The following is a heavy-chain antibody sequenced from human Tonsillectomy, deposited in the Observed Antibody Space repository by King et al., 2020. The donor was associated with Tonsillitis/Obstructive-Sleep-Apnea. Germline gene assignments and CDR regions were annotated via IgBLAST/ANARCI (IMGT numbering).Heavy chain of an antibody. CDR1: GFSFSSNV. Sequence: VQLVESGVDLVQPGGCLRLSCAASGFSFSSNVMTWVRQAPGKGLECVSALRCKCGSTHYAESAKGRFIISRDNSNNTLFLQMNSLRAEDTAVYYCAKDYDFWSGFYICDSWGQGTLVTVSS. CDR3: AKDYDFWSGFYICDS. D-gene: IGHD3-3*01. J-gene: IGHJ4*02. V-gene: IGHV3-23*04. CDR2: LRCKCGST.